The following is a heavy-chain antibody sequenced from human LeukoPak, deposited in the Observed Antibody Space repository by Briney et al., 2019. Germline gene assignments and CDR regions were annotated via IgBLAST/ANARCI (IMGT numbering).Heavy chain of an antibody. Sequence: LSGGSLRLSCAASGFTFSSYAMHWVRQAPDKGLEWVAVISYDGSNKYYADSVQGRFTISRDNSKNTLYLQMNSLRAEDTAVYYCARTLGGSGWSITLGSDAFDIWGQGTMVTVSS. J-gene: IGHJ3*02. CDR2: ISYDGSNK. CDR1: GFTFSSYA. V-gene: IGHV3-30*04. CDR3: ARTLGGSGWSITLGSDAFDI. D-gene: IGHD6-19*01.